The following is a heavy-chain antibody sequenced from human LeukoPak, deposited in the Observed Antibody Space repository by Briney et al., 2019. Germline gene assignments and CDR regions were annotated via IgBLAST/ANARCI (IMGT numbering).Heavy chain of an antibody. CDR3: ARDHQIAAAIYYFDY. J-gene: IGHJ4*02. V-gene: IGHV3-30*01. D-gene: IGHD6-13*01. CDR2: IANDGRDK. Sequence: GGSLRLSCAASGFTFNTYPMHWVRQAPGKGLEWVAVIANDGRDKHYADSAKGRFTIPRDNPKNTLYLQMNSLRSEDTAVYYCARDHQIAAAIYYFDYWGQGTLVTVSS. CDR1: GFTFNTYP.